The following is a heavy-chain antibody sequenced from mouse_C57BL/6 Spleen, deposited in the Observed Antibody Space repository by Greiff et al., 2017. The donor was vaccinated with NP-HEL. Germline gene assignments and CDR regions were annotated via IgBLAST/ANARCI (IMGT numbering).Heavy chain of an antibody. Sequence: EVKLVESGGGLVKPGGSLKLSCAASGFTFSDYGMHWVRQAPEKGLEWVAYISSGSSTIYYADTVKGRFTISRDNAKNTLFLQMNSLRSEDTAMYYCARRWLLRYWYFDVWGTGTTVTVSS. V-gene: IGHV5-17*01. CDR1: GFTFSDYG. CDR3: ARRWLLRYWYFDV. J-gene: IGHJ1*03. D-gene: IGHD2-3*01. CDR2: ISSGSSTI.